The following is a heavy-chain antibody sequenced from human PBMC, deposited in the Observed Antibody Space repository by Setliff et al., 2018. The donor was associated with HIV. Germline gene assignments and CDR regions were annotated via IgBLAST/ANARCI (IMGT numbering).Heavy chain of an antibody. J-gene: IGHJ4*02. V-gene: IGHV5-10-1*01. D-gene: IGHD3-22*01. CDR1: GYSFTSYW. CDR3: ASHDYYDSSVYYYRFGY. Sequence: GESLKISCKGSGYSFTSYWISWVRQMPGKGLEWMGRIDPSDSYTNYSPSFQGHATISADKSISTAYLQWSSLKASETAMYYCASHDYYDSSVYYYRFGYWGQGTRVTVS. CDR2: IDPSDSYT.